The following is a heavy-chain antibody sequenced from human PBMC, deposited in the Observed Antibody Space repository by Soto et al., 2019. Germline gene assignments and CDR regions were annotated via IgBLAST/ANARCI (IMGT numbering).Heavy chain of an antibody. CDR3: ARHLSGAGVDQFNWFDP. D-gene: IGHD3-10*01. Sequence: EVQLVQSGAEVKKPGESLTISCKGSGYTFTTYWISWVRQQPGKGLEWMGRIDPSDSFINYSPSFQGHVTFSTDKSIRTAYLHWSSLKASDTAMYYCARHLSGAGVDQFNWFDPWGQGTLVVVSS. J-gene: IGHJ5*02. V-gene: IGHV5-10-1*01. CDR1: GYTFTTYW. CDR2: IDPSDSFI.